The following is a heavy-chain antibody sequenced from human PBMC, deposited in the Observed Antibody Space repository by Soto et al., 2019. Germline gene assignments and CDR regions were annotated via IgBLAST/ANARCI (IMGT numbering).Heavy chain of an antibody. CDR1: SGFISSGDYY. V-gene: IGHV4-30-4*01. CDR3: ARARRYSSSWFFFDY. D-gene: IGHD6-13*01. Sequence: QVQLQESGPGLVKPSQTLSLTCTVSSGFISSGDYYWSWIRQPPGKGLEWIGYIYHSGSASYNPSLKSRLTISVDTSKNQFSLKLSSVTAADTAVYYCARARRYSSSWFFFDYWGPGTLVTVSS. J-gene: IGHJ4*02. CDR2: IYHSGSA.